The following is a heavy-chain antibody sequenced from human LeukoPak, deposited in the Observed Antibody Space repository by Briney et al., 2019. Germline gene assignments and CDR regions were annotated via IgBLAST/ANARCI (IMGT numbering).Heavy chain of an antibody. CDR1: GGSISSGGYY. Sequence: ASETLSLTCTVSGGSISSGGYYWSWIRQPPGKGLEWIGYIYQSGSTYYTPSLESRVTISVDRSKNQFSLRLSSVTAADTAVYYCARGPRSSSWYNWFDPWGQGTLVTVSS. CDR2: IYQSGST. D-gene: IGHD6-13*01. V-gene: IGHV4-30-2*01. J-gene: IGHJ5*02. CDR3: ARGPRSSSWYNWFDP.